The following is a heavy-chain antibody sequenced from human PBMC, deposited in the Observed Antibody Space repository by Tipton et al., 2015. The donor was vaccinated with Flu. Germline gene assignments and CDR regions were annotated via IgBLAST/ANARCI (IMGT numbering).Heavy chain of an antibody. J-gene: IGHJ4*02. CDR2: IKQDGSEK. Sequence: SLRLSCAASGFTFSDHWMSWVRQTPGKGLEWVANIKQDGSEKYYVDSVKGRFTISRDNAKNSLYLQMNSLRAEDTAVYYCARAVGSSSSYWGQGTLVTVSS. D-gene: IGHD6-6*01. CDR3: ARAVGSSSSY. V-gene: IGHV3-7*01. CDR1: GFTFSDHW.